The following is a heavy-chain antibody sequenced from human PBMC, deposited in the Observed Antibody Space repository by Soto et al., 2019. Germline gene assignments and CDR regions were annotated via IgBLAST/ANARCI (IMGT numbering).Heavy chain of an antibody. CDR2: ISAYNGNT. J-gene: IGHJ5*02. D-gene: IGHD3-3*01. Sequence: ASVKVSCKASGYTFTSYGISWVRRAPGQGIEWMGWISAYNGNTNYAQKLQGRVTMTTDTSTSTAYMELRSLRSDDMAVYYCARESSYYFFLSGSYWSADPWCQGPLVTVSS. CDR3: ARESSYYFFLSGSYWSADP. CDR1: GYTFTSYG. V-gene: IGHV1-18*03.